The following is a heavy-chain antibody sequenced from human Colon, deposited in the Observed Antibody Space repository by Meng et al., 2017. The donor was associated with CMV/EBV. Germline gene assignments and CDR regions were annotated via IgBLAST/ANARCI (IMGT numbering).Heavy chain of an antibody. CDR3: AKPGRTSGWYFVDY. D-gene: IGHD6-19*01. Sequence: GESLKISCAASGFTFSSYWMSWVRQAPGKGLEWVANIKQDGSEKYYVDSVKGRFTISRDNAKNSLYLQMNSLRAEDTAVYYCAKPGRTSGWYFVDYWGQGTLVTVSS. J-gene: IGHJ4*02. CDR1: GFTFSSYW. V-gene: IGHV3-7*01. CDR2: IKQDGSEK.